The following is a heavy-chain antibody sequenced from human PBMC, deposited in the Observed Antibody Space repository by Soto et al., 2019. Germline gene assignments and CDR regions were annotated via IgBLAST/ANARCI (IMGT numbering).Heavy chain of an antibody. V-gene: IGHV1-8*01. CDR3: ARGRFRRTWFDS. CDR1: GYTLTDYD. D-gene: IGHD3-16*01. J-gene: IGHJ5*01. CDR2: MNPYSGNT. Sequence: QVQLVQSGTEVKKPGASVKVSCKASGYTLTDYDINWVRRATGQGLEWMGWMNPYSGNTAYAQKFQGRVTMTRDTSISTAYMEVSSLTSEDTAIYYCARGRFRRTWFDSWGQGTLVTVSS.